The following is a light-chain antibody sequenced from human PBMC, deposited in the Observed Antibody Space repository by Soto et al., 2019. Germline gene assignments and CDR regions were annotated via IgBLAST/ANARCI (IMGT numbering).Light chain of an antibody. CDR2: TSD. V-gene: IGLV1-44*01. J-gene: IGLJ2*01. CDR1: RSNIGSNT. Sequence: QAVMTQPPSASGTPGQRVSISCSGSRSNIGSNTVTWYQQLPGTAPKLLIYTSDQRPSGVPGRFSASKSGTSASLAISGLQSEDEADYFCAAWDDSLSGVVFGGGTKLTVL. CDR3: AAWDDSLSGVV.